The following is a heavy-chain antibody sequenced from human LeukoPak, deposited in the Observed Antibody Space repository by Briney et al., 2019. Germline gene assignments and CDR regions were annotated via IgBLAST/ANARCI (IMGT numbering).Heavy chain of an antibody. CDR2: IYPGGCDT. V-gene: IGHV5-51*01. Sequence: RGESLKIPCKGSGYSFTSYWIGWVRQMPGKGLEGMGIIYPGGCDTRYSPSFQGQVTISADKSISTAFLQWSSLKASATAMYYCAIQGHGSSSEIYYWGQGTLVTVSS. D-gene: IGHD6-6*01. J-gene: IGHJ4*02. CDR3: AIQGHGSSSEIYY. CDR1: GYSFTSYW.